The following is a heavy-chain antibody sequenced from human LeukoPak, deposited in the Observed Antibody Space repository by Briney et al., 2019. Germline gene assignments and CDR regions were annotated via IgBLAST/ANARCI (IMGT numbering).Heavy chain of an antibody. CDR2: ISGSGGST. Sequence: PGGSLRLSCAASGFTFSSYWMSWVRQAPGKGLEWVSAISGSGGSTYYADSVKGRFTISRDNSKNTLYLQMNSLRAEDTAVYYCAKGRRMTGYSFVDYWGQGTLVTVSS. V-gene: IGHV3-23*01. CDR1: GFTFSSYW. J-gene: IGHJ4*02. D-gene: IGHD3-9*01. CDR3: AKGRRMTGYSFVDY.